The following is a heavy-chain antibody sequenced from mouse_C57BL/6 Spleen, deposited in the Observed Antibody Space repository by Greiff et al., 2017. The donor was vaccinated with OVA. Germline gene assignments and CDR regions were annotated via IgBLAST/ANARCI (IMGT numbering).Heavy chain of an antibody. J-gene: IGHJ2*01. V-gene: IGHV5-17*01. CDR3: ARLGSSYGYYFDY. CDR2: ISSGSSTI. D-gene: IGHD1-1*01. Sequence: EVKVVESGGGLVKPGGSLKLSCAASGFTFSDYGMHSVRQAPEKGLEWVAYISSGSSTIYYADTVKGRFTISRDNAKNTLFLQMTSLRSEDTAMYYCARLGSSYGYYFDYWGQGTTLTVSS. CDR1: GFTFSDYG.